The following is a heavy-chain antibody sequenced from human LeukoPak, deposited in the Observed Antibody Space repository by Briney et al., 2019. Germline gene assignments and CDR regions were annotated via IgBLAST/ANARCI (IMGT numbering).Heavy chain of an antibody. CDR3: ARERNPGAFDI. CDR2: INPDGSST. D-gene: IGHD1-14*01. V-gene: IGHV3-74*03. Sequence: GGSLRLSCSASGFNLSCYLMHWVRQAPGKGLVWVSRINPDGSSTTYSDSVKGRFTFSRDVAKNTLYLQMNSLRAEDTAVYYCARERNPGAFDIWGQGTMVTVSS. CDR1: GFNLSCYL. J-gene: IGHJ3*02.